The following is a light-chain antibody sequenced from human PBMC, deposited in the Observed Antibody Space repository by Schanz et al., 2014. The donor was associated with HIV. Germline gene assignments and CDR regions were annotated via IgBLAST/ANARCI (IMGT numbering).Light chain of an antibody. Sequence: QSVLTQPPSVSAAPGQRVTISCSGHSYSIGYNFVSWFQQLPGTAPKLLIYNNNQRPSEIPDRFSGSKSGASATLDITGLQTGDEADYYCATWDRTLSAVVFGGGTKLTVL. J-gene: IGLJ2*01. V-gene: IGLV1-51*01. CDR2: NNN. CDR3: ATWDRTLSAVV. CDR1: SYSIGYNF.